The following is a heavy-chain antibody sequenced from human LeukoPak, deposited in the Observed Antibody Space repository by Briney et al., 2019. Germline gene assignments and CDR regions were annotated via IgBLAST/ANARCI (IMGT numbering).Heavy chain of an antibody. J-gene: IGHJ4*02. CDR3: SRTVTRFGVLFDY. Sequence: QPGRSLRLSCKTSGFTFGDYVMSWVRQAPGKGLEWVGFIRSAGYGETAEYAASVKERFTISRDDSKSIAYLQMNSLKSEDTAVYYCSRTVTRFGVLFDYSGQGTLVTVSS. V-gene: IGHV3-49*04. CDR2: IRSAGYGETA. D-gene: IGHD4-23*01. CDR1: GFTFGDYV.